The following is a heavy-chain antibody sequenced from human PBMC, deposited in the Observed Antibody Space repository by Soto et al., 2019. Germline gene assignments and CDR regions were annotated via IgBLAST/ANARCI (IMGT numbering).Heavy chain of an antibody. D-gene: IGHD2-8*01. CDR1: GYTFTGYY. CDR3: ARGPGNGHLFDY. J-gene: IGHJ4*01. V-gene: IGHV1-2*02. Sequence: ASVKVSCKASGYTFTGYYIHWVRQAPGQGLEWMGWINPKTGGIKYAPNFRRRVTFTSETSISTAYMEVPTLRSDDTAVYYCARGPGNGHLFDYWGHGTLVTVSS. CDR2: INPKTGGI.